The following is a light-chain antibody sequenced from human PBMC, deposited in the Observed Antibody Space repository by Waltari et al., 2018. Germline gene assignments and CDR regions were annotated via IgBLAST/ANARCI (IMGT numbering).Light chain of an antibody. CDR3: SSYTSSSTLVV. CDR1: SSDVGGYNY. V-gene: IGLV2-14*01. CDR2: EVS. Sequence: QSALTQPASVSGSPGQSITISCTGTSSDVGGYNYVSWYQQHPGKAPKLMIYEVSNRPSGVSNRCSGSKSGNTASLTIPGLQAEDEADYYCSSYTSSSTLVVFGGGTKLTVL. J-gene: IGLJ2*01.